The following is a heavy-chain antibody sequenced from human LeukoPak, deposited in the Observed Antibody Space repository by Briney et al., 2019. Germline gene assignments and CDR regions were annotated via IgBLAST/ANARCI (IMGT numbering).Heavy chain of an antibody. CDR1: GYTFTSYD. J-gene: IGHJ5*02. CDR3: ARAFSLLIAGAFDP. Sequence: ASVKVSCKASGYTFTSYDINWVRQATGQGLEWMGWMNPNSGNTGYAQKFQGRVTMTRNTSISTAYMELSSLRSEDTAVYYCARAFSLLIAGAFDPWAQGTLVTVSS. V-gene: IGHV1-8*01. D-gene: IGHD6-19*01. CDR2: MNPNSGNT.